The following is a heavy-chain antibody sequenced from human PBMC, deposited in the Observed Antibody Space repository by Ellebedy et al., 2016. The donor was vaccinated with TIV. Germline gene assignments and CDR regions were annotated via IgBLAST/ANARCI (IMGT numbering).Heavy chain of an antibody. CDR3: ARDLGGAGFDYYYGMDV. CDR1: GFTFSSYS. J-gene: IGHJ6*02. Sequence: GESLKISCAASGFTFSSYSMNWVRQAPGKGLEWVSSINSSSSYIYYADSVKGRFTISRDNAKNSLYLQMNSLRAEDTAVYYCARDLGGAGFDYYYGMDVWGQGTTVTVSS. D-gene: IGHD1-26*01. V-gene: IGHV3-21*01. CDR2: INSSSSYI.